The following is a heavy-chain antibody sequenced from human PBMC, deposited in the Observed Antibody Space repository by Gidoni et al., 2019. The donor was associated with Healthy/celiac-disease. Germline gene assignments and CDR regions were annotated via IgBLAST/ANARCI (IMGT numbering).Heavy chain of an antibody. D-gene: IGHD3-3*01. CDR3: ASTVRDDFWSGYYSHTPTDY. CDR2: SSSSSSTI. V-gene: IGHV3-48*02. J-gene: IGHJ4*02. CDR1: GFTFSRYS. Sequence: EVQLVESGGGLVQPGGSLRLSCAASGFTFSRYSMNWVRQAPGKGLEWVSYSSSSSSTIYYADSVKGRFTISRDNAKNSLYLQMNSLRDEDTAVYYCASTVRDDFWSGYYSHTPTDYWGQGTLVTVSS.